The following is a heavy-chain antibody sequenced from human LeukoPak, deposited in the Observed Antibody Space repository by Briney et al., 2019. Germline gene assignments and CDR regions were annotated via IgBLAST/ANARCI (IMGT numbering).Heavy chain of an antibody. CDR3: ARLNIAAADPADY. V-gene: IGHV4-4*09. Sequence: SETLSLTCTVSGGSISSYYWSWIRQPPGKGLEWIGYIYTSGSTNYNPSLKSRVTISVDPSNNQFSLKLSSVTAADTAVYYCARLNIAAADPADYWGQGTLVTVSS. CDR2: IYTSGST. CDR1: GGSISSYY. J-gene: IGHJ4*02. D-gene: IGHD6-13*01.